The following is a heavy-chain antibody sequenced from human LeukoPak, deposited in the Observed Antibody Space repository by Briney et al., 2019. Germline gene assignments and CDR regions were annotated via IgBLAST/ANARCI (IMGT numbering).Heavy chain of an antibody. CDR1: GASISSSTDY. D-gene: IGHD6-13*01. CDR2: INHSGST. V-gene: IGHV4-39*07. J-gene: IGHJ6*03. CDR3: ASRSRSGYSSSWPNTLERSRYYYMDV. Sequence: SETLSLTCTVSGASISSSTDYWGWIRQPPGKGLEWIGEINHSGSTNYNPSLKSRVTISVDTSKNQFSLKLSSVTAADTAVYYCASRSRSGYSSSWPNTLERSRYYYMDVWGKGTTVTISS.